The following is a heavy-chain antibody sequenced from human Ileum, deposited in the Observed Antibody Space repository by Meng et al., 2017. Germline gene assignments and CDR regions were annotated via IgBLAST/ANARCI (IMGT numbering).Heavy chain of an antibody. Sequence: QRPLHRWGPGLLNPSETLSLTCAVYGGSFSGYYWGWVRQPPGKGLEWIGEINHSGSTNYNPSLKSRVTISVDTSKNQFSLKLSSVTAADTAVYYCARTSGWFYYWGQGTLVTVSS. CDR2: INHSGST. J-gene: IGHJ4*02. D-gene: IGHD6-19*01. V-gene: IGHV4-34*01. CDR1: GGSFSGYY. CDR3: ARTSGWFYY.